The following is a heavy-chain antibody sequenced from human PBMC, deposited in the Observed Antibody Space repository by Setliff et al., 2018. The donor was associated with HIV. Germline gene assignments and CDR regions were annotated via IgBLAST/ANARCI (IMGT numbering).Heavy chain of an antibody. V-gene: IGHV1-69*13. D-gene: IGHD6-19*01. Sequence: SVKVSCKDSGGTFSASGFSWVRQAPGQGLEWMGGIIPAFGTADYAQKFQGRVTITADASTSTAYMELISLRSEDTSVYYCARGEGSGWDTVEENSYNLDVWGPGTTVTVSS. CDR3: ARGEGSGWDTVEENSYNLDV. J-gene: IGHJ6*02. CDR2: IIPAFGTA. CDR1: GGTFSASG.